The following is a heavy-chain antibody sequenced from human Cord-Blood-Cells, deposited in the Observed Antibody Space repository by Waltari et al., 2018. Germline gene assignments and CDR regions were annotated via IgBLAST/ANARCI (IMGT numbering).Heavy chain of an antibody. D-gene: IGHD3-10*01. J-gene: IGHJ4*02. V-gene: IGHV4-34*01. CDR3: ARGRGFRYFDY. CDR2: INHSGST. CDR1: GGSFSGYY. Sequence: QVQLQQWGAGLLKPSETLSLTCAVYGGSFSGYYWSWIRQPPGKGLEGIGEINHSGSTNSNPSLKSRVTISVDTSKNQFSLKLSSVTAADTAVYYCARGRGFRYFDYWGQGTLVTVSS.